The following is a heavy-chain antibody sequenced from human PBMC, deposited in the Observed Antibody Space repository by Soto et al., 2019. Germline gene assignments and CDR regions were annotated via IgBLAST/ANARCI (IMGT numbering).Heavy chain of an antibody. J-gene: IGHJ4*02. CDR1: GYSFSNYS. Sequence: VQLVQSGAEVKKPGASVQVSCKTSGYSFSNYSMHWVRQVPGQGLEWMGKIKPNGGSTSLAQKYRDAVTLTRNTTTNTVYLEPSSLTSEDTAVYYFARDGVRLWPRYCFDYWGQGTRVTVSS. V-gene: IGHV1-46*01. D-gene: IGHD3-16*01. CDR2: IKPNGGST. CDR3: ARDGVRLWPRYCFDY.